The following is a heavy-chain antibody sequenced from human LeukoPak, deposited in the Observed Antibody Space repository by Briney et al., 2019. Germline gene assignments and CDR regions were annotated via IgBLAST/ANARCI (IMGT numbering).Heavy chain of an antibody. D-gene: IGHD3-10*01. Sequence: GGSLRLSCAASGFTFSSYSMNWVRQAPGMGLEWVSSISSSSSYIYYADSVKGRFTISRDNAKNSLYLQMNSLRAEDTAVYYCAREAERDGSGSYYNVMGDYFDYWGQGKLVTVSS. CDR1: GFTFSSYS. J-gene: IGHJ4*02. CDR2: ISSSSSYI. V-gene: IGHV3-21*01. CDR3: AREAERDGSGSYYNVMGDYFDY.